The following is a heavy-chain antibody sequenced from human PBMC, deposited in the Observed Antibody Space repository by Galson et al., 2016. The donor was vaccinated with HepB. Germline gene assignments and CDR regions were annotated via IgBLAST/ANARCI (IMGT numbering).Heavy chain of an antibody. CDR3: ARDPGSSSDY. CDR1: GASISRSSYY. V-gene: IGHV4-39*07. Sequence: SETLSLTCTVSGASISRSSYYWGWIRQPPGKGLEWIGSLYYSGSTYYNPSLKSRATMSVDTSKNQFSLNLSSVTAADTAVYYCARDPGSSSDYWGQGTLVPVSS. J-gene: IGHJ4*02. D-gene: IGHD6-6*01. CDR2: LYYSGST.